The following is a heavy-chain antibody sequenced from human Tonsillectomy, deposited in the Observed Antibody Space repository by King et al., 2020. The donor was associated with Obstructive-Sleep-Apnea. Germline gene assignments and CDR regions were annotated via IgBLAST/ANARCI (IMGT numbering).Heavy chain of an antibody. J-gene: IGHJ4*02. D-gene: IGHD3-16*01. CDR3: AKGDKLASYFDY. Sequence: VQLVESGGGLVQPGGSRRLSCAASGFTVSSYAMSWVRQAPGKGLEWASALSGSGGSTYYADSVKGRFTISRDTSKNTLYLQMNSLRAEDTAVYYCAKGDKLASYFDYWGQGTLVTVSS. CDR1: GFTVSSYA. V-gene: IGHV3-23*04. CDR2: LSGSGGST.